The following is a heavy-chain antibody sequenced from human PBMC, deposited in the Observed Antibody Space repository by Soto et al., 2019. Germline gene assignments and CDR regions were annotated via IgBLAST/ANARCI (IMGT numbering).Heavy chain of an antibody. D-gene: IGHD6-19*01. CDR2: ISSNGGST. J-gene: IGHJ4*02. Sequence: EVQLVESGEGLVQPGGSLRLSCAASGFTFSSYAMHWVSQAPGKGLEYVSAISSNGGSTYYADSVKGRFTISRDNSKNTLYLQMGSLSAEDMAVYYCARGAVAGTRPFAYWGQGTLVTVSS. V-gene: IGHV3-64*02. CDR3: ARGAVAGTRPFAY. CDR1: GFTFSSYA.